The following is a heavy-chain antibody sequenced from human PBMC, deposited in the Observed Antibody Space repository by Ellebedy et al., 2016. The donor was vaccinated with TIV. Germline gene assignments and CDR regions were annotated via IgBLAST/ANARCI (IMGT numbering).Heavy chain of an antibody. CDR1: GFIVSTNH. V-gene: IGHV3-66*01. J-gene: IGHJ4*02. CDR2: IFRGGRT. Sequence: PGGSLRLSCTASGFIVSTNHMSWVRQAPGKGLEWVSVIFRGGRTFYAASVEGRFTTSRDNSKNTLFLQMNTLGVEDTAVYYCASPGNTSEYSVLRGIITNYWGQGTLVTVSS. D-gene: IGHD3-10*01. CDR3: ASPGNTSEYSVLRGIITNY.